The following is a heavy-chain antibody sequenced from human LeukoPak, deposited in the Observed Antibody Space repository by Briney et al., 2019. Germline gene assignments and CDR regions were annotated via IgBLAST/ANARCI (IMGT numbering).Heavy chain of an antibody. D-gene: IGHD6-19*01. CDR3: ANGPSSYAEGAFDI. CDR1: GFTFSSYA. J-gene: IGHJ3*02. Sequence: GGSLRLSCAASGFTFSSYAMSWVRQAPGKGLEWVSAISGSGGSTYYADSVKGRFTTSRDNSKYTLYLQMNSLRAEDTAVYYCANGPSSYAEGAFDIWGQGTMVTVSS. V-gene: IGHV3-23*01. CDR2: ISGSGGST.